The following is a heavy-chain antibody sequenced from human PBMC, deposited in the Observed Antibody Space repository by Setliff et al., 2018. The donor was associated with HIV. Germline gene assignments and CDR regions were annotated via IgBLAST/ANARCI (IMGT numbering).Heavy chain of an antibody. D-gene: IGHD3-22*01. J-gene: IGHJ4*02. CDR3: ARDGYYYDSSGHLAYYFDY. CDR2: IIPAFGTP. CDR1: GDTLSIHP. V-gene: IGHV1-69*05. Sequence: SVKVSCKASGDTLSIHPISWVRQAPGRGLDWMGGIIPAFGTPNYAQKFQGRVTITTDEFTTTVFMELTGLTSEDTAVYYCARDGYYYDSSGHLAYYFDYWGQGTLVTVSS.